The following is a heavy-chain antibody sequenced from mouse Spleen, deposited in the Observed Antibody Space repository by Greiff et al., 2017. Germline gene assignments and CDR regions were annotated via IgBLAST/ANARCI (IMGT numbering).Heavy chain of an antibody. V-gene: IGHV1S132*01. D-gene: IGHD5-1*01. J-gene: IGHJ2*01. CDR2: IFPGTGTT. Sequence: VQRVESGAELVKPGASVKLSCKTSGYTFTSYWIQWVKQRPGQGLGWIGEIFPGTGTTYYNEKFKGKATLTIDTSSSTAYMQLSSLTSEDSAVYFCARYLGDYWGQGTTLTVSS. CDR3: ARYLGDY. CDR1: GYTFTSYW.